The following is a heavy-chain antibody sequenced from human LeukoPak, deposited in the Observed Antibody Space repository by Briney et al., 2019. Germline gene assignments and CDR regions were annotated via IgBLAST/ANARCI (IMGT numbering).Heavy chain of an antibody. CDR2: ISSSSSYT. V-gene: IGHV3-11*05. Sequence: GRSLRLSCAASGFTFSDYYMSWIRQAPGKGLEWVSYISSSSSYTNYADSVKGRFTISRDNAKNSLYLQMNSLRAEDTAVYYCARVYRGGSSSWFGGAFDIWGQGTMVTVSS. CDR3: ARVYRGGSSSWFGGAFDI. CDR1: GFTFSDYY. D-gene: IGHD6-13*01. J-gene: IGHJ3*02.